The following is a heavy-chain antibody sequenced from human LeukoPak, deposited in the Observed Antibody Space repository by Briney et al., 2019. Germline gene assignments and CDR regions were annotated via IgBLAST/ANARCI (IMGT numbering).Heavy chain of an antibody. CDR2: IKQDGSEK. D-gene: IGHD3-22*01. J-gene: IGHJ4*02. Sequence: GGSLRLSCAASGFTFSIYGMHWVRQAPGKGLEWVANIKQDGSEKYYVDSVKGRFTISRDNAKNSLYLQMNSLRAEDTAVYYCARDPLPYYYDSSGYYYDYWGQGTLVTVSS. CDR1: GFTFSIYG. V-gene: IGHV3-7*01. CDR3: ARDPLPYYYDSSGYYYDY.